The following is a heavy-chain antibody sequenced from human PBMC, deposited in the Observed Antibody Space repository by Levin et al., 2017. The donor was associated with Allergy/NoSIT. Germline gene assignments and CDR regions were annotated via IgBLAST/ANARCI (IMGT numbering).Heavy chain of an antibody. CDR3: AKDRPPYYYGSGTFSAPYDY. Sequence: LSLTCAASGFTFSSYGMHWVRQAPGKGLEWVAVISYDGSNKYYADSVKGRFTISRDNSKNTLYLQMNSLRAEDTAVYYCAKDRPPYYYGSGTFSAPYDYWGQGTLVTVSP. CDR2: ISYDGSNK. V-gene: IGHV3-30*18. J-gene: IGHJ4*02. D-gene: IGHD3-10*01. CDR1: GFTFSSYG.